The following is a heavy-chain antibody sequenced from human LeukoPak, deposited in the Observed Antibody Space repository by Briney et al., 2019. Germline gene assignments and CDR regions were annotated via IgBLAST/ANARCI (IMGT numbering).Heavy chain of an antibody. CDR1: GGSFSGYY. Sequence: KLPETLSLTCAVYGGSFSGYYWSWIRQPPGKGLEWIGEINHSGSTNYNPSLKSRVTISVDTSKNQFSLKLSSVTAADTAVYYCARDGSGSYYNGRFDPWGQGTLVTVSS. CDR2: INHSGST. CDR3: ARDGSGSYYNGRFDP. D-gene: IGHD3-10*01. J-gene: IGHJ5*02. V-gene: IGHV4-34*01.